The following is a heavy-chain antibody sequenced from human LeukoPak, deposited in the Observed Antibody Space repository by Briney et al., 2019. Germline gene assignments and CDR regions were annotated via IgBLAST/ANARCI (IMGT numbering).Heavy chain of an antibody. CDR1: GGSFSGDY. CDR3: ARAPDSSGYIFDY. D-gene: IGHD3-22*01. J-gene: IGHJ4*02. CDR2: INHSGST. V-gene: IGHV4-34*01. Sequence: PSETLSLTCAVYGGSFSGDYWSWIRQPPGKGLEWIGEINHSGSTNYNPSLKSRVTISVDTSKNQFSLKLSSVTAADTAVYYCARAPDSSGYIFDYWGQGTLVTVSS.